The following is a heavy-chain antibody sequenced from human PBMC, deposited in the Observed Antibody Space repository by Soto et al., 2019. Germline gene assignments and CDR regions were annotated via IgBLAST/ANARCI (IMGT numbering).Heavy chain of an antibody. V-gene: IGHV1-3*01. Sequence: GASVKVCCKASGYTLTSYARQWVRQATGQRLEWMGWINAGNGNTKYSQKFQGRVTTTRDTSASTAYMELSSLRSEDTAVYYCAREPGPEKTGYYPSLDYWGQGTLVTVSS. D-gene: IGHD3-9*01. CDR2: INAGNGNT. J-gene: IGHJ4*02. CDR1: GYTLTSYA. CDR3: AREPGPEKTGYYPSLDY.